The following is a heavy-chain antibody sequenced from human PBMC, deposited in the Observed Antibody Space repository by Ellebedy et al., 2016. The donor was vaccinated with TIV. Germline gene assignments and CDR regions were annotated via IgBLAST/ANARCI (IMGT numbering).Heavy chain of an antibody. CDR1: GFNFRSYW. D-gene: IGHD4-17*01. CDR3: ARRASYGDYAVQVNPWFDP. J-gene: IGHJ5*02. Sequence: GESLKISCAASGFNFRSYWMTWVRQAPGKGLEWVAKIRQEGDEIYYVESVKGRFTISRDNAKNSLFLQMNSRSVEDTAVYYCARRASYGDYAVQVNPWFDPWGQGTLVTVSS. V-gene: IGHV3-7*01. CDR2: IRQEGDEI.